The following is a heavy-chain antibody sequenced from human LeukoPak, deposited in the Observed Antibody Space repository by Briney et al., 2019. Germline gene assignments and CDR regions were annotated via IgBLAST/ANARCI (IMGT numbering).Heavy chain of an antibody. CDR3: ARPQTGIYCSGDSCYGNFDY. V-gene: IGHV1-2*02. J-gene: IGHJ4*02. CDR1: GYTFTGYY. CDR2: INPNSGGT. Sequence: ASVKVSCTASGYTFTGYYMHWVRQAPGQGLEWMGWINPNSGGTNYAQKFQGRVTMTRDTSISTAYMELSRLRSDDTAVYYCARPQTGIYCSGDSCYGNFDYWGQGTLVTVSS. D-gene: IGHD2-15*01.